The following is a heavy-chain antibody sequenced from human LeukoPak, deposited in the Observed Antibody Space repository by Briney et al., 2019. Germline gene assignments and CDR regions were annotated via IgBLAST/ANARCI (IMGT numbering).Heavy chain of an antibody. J-gene: IGHJ3*02. CDR3: ARFGERIVVPADDAFGI. D-gene: IGHD2-2*01. Sequence: SETLSLTCTVSGGSISSGSYYWSWIRQPAGKGLEWIGRIYTSGSTNYNPSLKSRVTISVDTSKNQFSLKLSSVTAADTAVYYCARFGERIVVPADDAFGIWGQGTMVTVSS. CDR2: IYTSGST. CDR1: GGSISSGSYY. V-gene: IGHV4-61*02.